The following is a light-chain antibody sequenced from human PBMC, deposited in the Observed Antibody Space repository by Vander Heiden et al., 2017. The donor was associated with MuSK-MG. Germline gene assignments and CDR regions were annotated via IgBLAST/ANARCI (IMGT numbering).Light chain of an antibody. Sequence: DIQMTQSPSTLSASVGDRVTITCRASQSISSWLAWYQQKPGKAPKLLIYDASSLESGVPSRFSGSGFGTEFTLTISSLHPDDFAAYYCQQDNTYPWTFGQGTKVEIK. J-gene: IGKJ1*01. CDR2: DAS. V-gene: IGKV1-5*01. CDR3: QQDNTYPWT. CDR1: QSISSW.